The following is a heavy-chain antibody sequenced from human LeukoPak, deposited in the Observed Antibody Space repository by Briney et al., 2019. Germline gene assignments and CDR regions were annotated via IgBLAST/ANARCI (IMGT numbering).Heavy chain of an antibody. CDR3: AEGIRYFDWLLWY. V-gene: IGHV3-30*02. J-gene: IGHJ4*02. CDR2: IRYDGSNK. CDR1: GFTFSSYG. D-gene: IGHD3-9*01. Sequence: PGGSLRLSCAASGFTFSSYGMHWFRQAPGKGLEWVAFIRYDGSNKYYADSVKGRFTISRDNSKNTLYLQMNSLRAEDTAVYQGAEGIRYFDWLLWYWGQGTLVTVSS.